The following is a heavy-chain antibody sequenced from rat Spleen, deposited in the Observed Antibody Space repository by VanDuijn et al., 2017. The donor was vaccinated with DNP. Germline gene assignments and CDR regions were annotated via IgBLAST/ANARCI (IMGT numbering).Heavy chain of an antibody. CDR2: ITGSGGGT. CDR3: ARGGRSYFDY. CDR1: GFTFNDYW. V-gene: IGHV5-31*01. J-gene: IGHJ2*01. Sequence: EVQLVESGGDLVQPGRSLKLSCVAFGFTFNDYWMAWIRQVPGKGLEWLGAITGSGGGTYYRDSVKGRFTISRDNAKSTLYLQMDSLRSEDTATYYCARGGRSYFDYWGQGVMVTVSS. D-gene: IGHD1-11*01.